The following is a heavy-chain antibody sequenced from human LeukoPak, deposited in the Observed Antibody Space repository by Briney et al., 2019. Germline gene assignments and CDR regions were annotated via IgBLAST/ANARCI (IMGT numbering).Heavy chain of an antibody. CDR2: IYTSGST. D-gene: IGHD2-21*01. J-gene: IGHJ4*02. Sequence: SETLSLTCTVSGVSISSYSWSWIRQPAGKGLEWIGRIYTSGSTNYNPSLKSRVTMSVDTSKNQFSLKLSSVTAADTAVYYCARAFCVGECFVLHIFFDSWGQGTLVTVSS. V-gene: IGHV4-4*07. CDR3: ARAFCVGECFVLHIFFDS. CDR1: GVSISSYS.